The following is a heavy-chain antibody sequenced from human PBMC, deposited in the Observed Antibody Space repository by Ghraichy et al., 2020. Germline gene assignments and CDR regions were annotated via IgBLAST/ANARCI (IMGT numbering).Heavy chain of an antibody. V-gene: IGHV4-34*01. J-gene: IGHJ4*02. CDR3: ARAWDDGGGYKPFLGY. CDR2: ITHSGST. Sequence: SETLSLTCAVYGGSFSGYYWSWIRQPPGKGLEWIGEITHSGSTNYNPSLKSRVTISVDTSKNQFSLKLSSVTAADTAVYHCARAWDDGGGYKPFLGYWGQGTLVTVSS. D-gene: IGHD3-22*01. CDR1: GGSFSGYY.